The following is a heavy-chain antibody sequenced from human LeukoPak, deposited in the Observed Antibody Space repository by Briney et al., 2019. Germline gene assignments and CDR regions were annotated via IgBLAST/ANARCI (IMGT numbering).Heavy chain of an antibody. D-gene: IGHD4-17*01. CDR2: IYYSGST. CDR1: GGSISSYY. V-gene: IGHV4-59*01. CDR3: ARYGDYSGYYYYYYGMDV. Sequence: SSETLSLTCTVSGGSISSYYWSWIRQPPGKGLEWIGYIYYSGSTNYNPSLKSRVTISVDTSKNQFSLKLSSVTAADTAVYYCARYGDYSGYYYYYYGMDVWGQGTTVTVSS. J-gene: IGHJ6*02.